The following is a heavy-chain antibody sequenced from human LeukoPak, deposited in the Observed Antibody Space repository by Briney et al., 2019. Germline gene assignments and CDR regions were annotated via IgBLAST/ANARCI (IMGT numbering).Heavy chain of an antibody. Sequence: SVKVSCKASGFTFTSSAVQWVRQARGQRLEWVGWIVVGSGHTNYAQKFQERVTITRDMSTSTAYMQLSSLRSEDTAVYYCAATLTVTTGSSYYGMDVWGQGTTVTVSS. V-gene: IGHV1-58*01. J-gene: IGHJ6*02. D-gene: IGHD4-17*01. CDR3: AATLTVTTGSSYYGMDV. CDR2: IVVGSGHT. CDR1: GFTFTSSA.